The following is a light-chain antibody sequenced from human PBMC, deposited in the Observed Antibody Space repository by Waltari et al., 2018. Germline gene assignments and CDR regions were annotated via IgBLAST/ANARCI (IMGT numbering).Light chain of an antibody. CDR1: TGEVNSDSY. V-gene: IGLV7-43*01. CDR3: LLYYGGPWV. CDR2: STI. J-gene: IGLJ3*02. Sequence: QTVVTQEPSLTVSRGGTVSSTCAFSTGEVNSDSYPNCFQQKPGQAHRALIHSTIFRYSWTPTRFSGSLLGDKAALTLSGVQPEDEADYYCLLYYGGPWVFGGGTKVTVL.